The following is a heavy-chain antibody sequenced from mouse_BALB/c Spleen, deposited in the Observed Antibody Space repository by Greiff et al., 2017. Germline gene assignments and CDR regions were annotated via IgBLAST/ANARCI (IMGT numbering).Heavy chain of an antibody. Sequence: EVQLVESGGDLVKPGGSLKLSCAASGFTFSSYGMSWVRQTPDKRLEWVATISSGGSYTYYPDSVKGRFTISRDNAKNTLYLQMSSLKSEDTAMYYCARQETRGFAYWGQGTLVTVSA. J-gene: IGHJ3*01. CDR2: ISSGGSYT. CDR1: GFTFSSYG. V-gene: IGHV5-6*01. CDR3: ARQETRGFAY.